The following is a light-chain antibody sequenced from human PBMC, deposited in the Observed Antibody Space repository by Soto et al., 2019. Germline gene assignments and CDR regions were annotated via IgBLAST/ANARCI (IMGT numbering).Light chain of an antibody. J-gene: IGKJ1*01. CDR2: DAS. CDR3: QQYNSYSGT. CDR1: QDMNTY. Sequence: DIQMTQSPSTLSGSVGDRVTISCRASQDMNTYIAWYQQKPGKAPKLLIYDASSLESGVPSRFSGSGSGTEFTLTISSLQPDDFATYYCQQYNSYSGTFGQGTKVDI. V-gene: IGKV1-5*01.